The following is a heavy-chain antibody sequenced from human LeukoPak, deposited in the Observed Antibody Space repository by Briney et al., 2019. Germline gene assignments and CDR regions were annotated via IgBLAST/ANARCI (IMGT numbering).Heavy chain of an antibody. CDR3: ARVSPIAAAGSSYYYAIDV. Sequence: SETLSLTCTVSGGSVSSGDYYWTWIRQPAGKGLEWIGRIYSSRTTTYNPSLKSRVAMSVDTSRNQFSLKLNSVTAADTAVYYCARVSPIAAAGSSYYYAIDVWGQGTTVTVSS. CDR1: GGSVSSGDYY. J-gene: IGHJ6*02. D-gene: IGHD6-25*01. V-gene: IGHV4-61*02. CDR2: IYSSRTT.